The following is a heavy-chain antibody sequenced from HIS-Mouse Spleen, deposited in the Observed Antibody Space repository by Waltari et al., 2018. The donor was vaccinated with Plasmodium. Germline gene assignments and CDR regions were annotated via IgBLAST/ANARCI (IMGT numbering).Heavy chain of an antibody. J-gene: IGHJ6*02. CDR3: ASLPRVEEVTTPFYYYYYGMDV. CDR2: SYYSGST. CDR1: GGPIRSCSYY. V-gene: IGHV4-39*01. D-gene: IGHD4-4*01. Sequence: QLQLQESGPGLVKPSETLSLPCPVLGGPIRSCSYYWGWIRPPPGKGVEWIGSSYYSGSTYYNPSLKSRVTISVDTSKNQFSLKLSSVTAADTAVYYCASLPRVEEVTTPFYYYYYGMDVWGQGTTVTVSS.